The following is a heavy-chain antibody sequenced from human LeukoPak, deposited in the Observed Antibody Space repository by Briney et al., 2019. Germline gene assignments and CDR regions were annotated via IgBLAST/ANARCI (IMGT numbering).Heavy chain of an antibody. J-gene: IGHJ3*02. CDR2: MNPNSGNT. V-gene: IGHV1-8*01. D-gene: IGHD3-9*01. Sequence: GASVKVSCKASGYTFTSYDINWVRQATGQGLEWMGWMNPNSGNTGYAQKFQGRVTMTRNTSISTAYMELSSLRSEDTAVYYCATQLRYFDWLYDAFDIWGQGTMVTVSS. CDR1: GYTFTSYD. CDR3: ATQLRYFDWLYDAFDI.